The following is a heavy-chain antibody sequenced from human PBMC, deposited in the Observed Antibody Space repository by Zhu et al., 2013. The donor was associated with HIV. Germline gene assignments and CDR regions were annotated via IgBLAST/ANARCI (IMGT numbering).Heavy chain of an antibody. V-gene: IGHV1-18*01. D-gene: IGHD6-19*01. CDR1: GYTFTSYG. J-gene: IGHJ6*02. Sequence: QVQLVQSGAEVKKPGASVKVSCKASGYTFTSYGISWVRQAPGQGLEWMGWISAYNGNTNYAQKLQGRVTMTTDTSTSTAYMELRSLRSDDTAVYYCARVVQWLVPETTYYYYYGMDVWGQGTTVTVSS. CDR3: ARVVQWLVPETTYYYYYGMDV. CDR2: ISAYNGNT.